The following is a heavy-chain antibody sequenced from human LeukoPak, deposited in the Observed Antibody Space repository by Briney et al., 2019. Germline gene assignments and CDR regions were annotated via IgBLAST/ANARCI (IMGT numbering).Heavy chain of an antibody. D-gene: IGHD6-13*01. CDR1: GGSISSSNW. Sequence: SETLSLTCAVSGGSISSSNWWSWVLQPPGKGLEWIGEIYHSGSTNYNPSLKSRVTISVDKSKNQFSLKLSSVTAADTAVYYCARVPSIAAAGTQFDYWGQGTLVTVSS. V-gene: IGHV4-4*02. CDR3: ARVPSIAAAGTQFDY. CDR2: IYHSGST. J-gene: IGHJ4*02.